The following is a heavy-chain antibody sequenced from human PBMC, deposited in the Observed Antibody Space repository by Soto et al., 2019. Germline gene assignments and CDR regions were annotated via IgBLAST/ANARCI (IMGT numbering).Heavy chain of an antibody. J-gene: IGHJ4*02. CDR3: ARDGYYDYVWGSYRYTGFDY. D-gene: IGHD3-16*02. CDR2: ISYDGSNK. CDR1: GFTFSSYA. Sequence: PGGSLRISCAASGFTFSSYAMHCVRQAPCKGLEWVAVISYDGSNKYYADSVKGRFTISRDNSKNTLYLQMNSLRAEDTAVYYCARDGYYDYVWGSYRYTGFDYWGQGTLVTVSS. V-gene: IGHV3-30-3*01.